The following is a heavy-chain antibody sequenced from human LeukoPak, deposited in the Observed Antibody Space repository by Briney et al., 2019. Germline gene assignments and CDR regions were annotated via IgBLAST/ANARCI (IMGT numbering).Heavy chain of an antibody. V-gene: IGHV4-39*01. Sequence: SSETLSLTCTVSGGSISSSSYYWGWIRQPPGKGLEWIGSIYYSGSTYYNPSLKSRVTISVDTSKNQFSLKLSSVTAADTAVYYCARHPVGVGLFDYWGQGTLVTVSS. CDR1: GGSISSSSYY. CDR2: IYYSGST. CDR3: ARHPVGVGLFDY. J-gene: IGHJ4*02. D-gene: IGHD2-15*01.